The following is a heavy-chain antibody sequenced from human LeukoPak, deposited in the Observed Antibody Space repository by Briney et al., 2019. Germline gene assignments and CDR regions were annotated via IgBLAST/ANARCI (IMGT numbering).Heavy chain of an antibody. CDR2: INHSGST. Sequence: SETLSLTCAVYGGSFSGYYWSWIRQPPGKGLGWIGEINHSGSTNYNPSLKSRVTISVDTSKNQFSLKLSSVTAADTAVYYCARDQEDVFDPWGQGTLVTVSS. J-gene: IGHJ5*02. CDR1: GGSFSGYY. CDR3: ARDQEDVFDP. V-gene: IGHV4-34*01.